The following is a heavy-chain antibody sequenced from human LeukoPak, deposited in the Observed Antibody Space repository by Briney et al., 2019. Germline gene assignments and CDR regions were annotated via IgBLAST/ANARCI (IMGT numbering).Heavy chain of an antibody. CDR3: AKARVTMVRGVLDY. V-gene: IGHV3-30*02. J-gene: IGHJ4*02. CDR2: IRYDGSNK. CDR1: GFTFSSYG. Sequence: GGSLRLSCAASGFTFSSYGMHWVRQAPGKGLEWVAFIRYDGSNKYYADSVKGRFTISRDNSKNTLYLQMNSLRAEDTAVYYCAKARVTMVRGVLDYWGQGTLVTVSS. D-gene: IGHD3-10*01.